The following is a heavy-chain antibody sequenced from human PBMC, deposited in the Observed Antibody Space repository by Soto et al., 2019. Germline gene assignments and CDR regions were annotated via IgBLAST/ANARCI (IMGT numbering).Heavy chain of an antibody. V-gene: IGHV1-69*06. CDR1: GGSFSSDA. Sequence: QVQLVQSGAEVKKPGSSVKVSCNTSGGSFSSDAISWVRQAPGQGLEWMGGIIPMFGSPNYAQRFQGRVTITAVKSTSTVNMELSSLRSEDTAVYYCAKGIRESSGWDFESWGQGTLVTVSS. CDR2: IIPMFGSP. J-gene: IGHJ4*02. CDR3: AKGIRESSGWDFES. D-gene: IGHD6-19*01.